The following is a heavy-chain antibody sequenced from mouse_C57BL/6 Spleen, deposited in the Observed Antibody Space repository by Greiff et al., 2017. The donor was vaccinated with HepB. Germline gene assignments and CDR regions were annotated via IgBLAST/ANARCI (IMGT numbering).Heavy chain of an antibody. Sequence: QVQLQQPGAELVKPGASVKMSCKASGYTFPSYWITWVKQRPGQGLEWIGDIYPGSGSTNYNEKFKSKATLTVDTSSSTAYMQLSSLTSEDSAFYYCATLFGDYYAMDYWGQGTSVTVSS. CDR3: ATLFGDYYAMDY. V-gene: IGHV1-55*01. CDR1: GYTFPSYW. CDR2: IYPGSGST. D-gene: IGHD3-1*01. J-gene: IGHJ4*01.